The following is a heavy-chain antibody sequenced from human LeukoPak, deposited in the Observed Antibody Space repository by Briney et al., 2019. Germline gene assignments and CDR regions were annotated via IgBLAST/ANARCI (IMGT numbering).Heavy chain of an antibody. J-gene: IGHJ4*02. D-gene: IGHD6-13*01. CDR3: AKDPGLAAAFENYFDY. CDR1: GFTFSSYS. V-gene: IGHV3-21*01. Sequence: GGSLRLSCAASGFTFSSYSMNWVRQAPGKGLEWVSSISSSSSYIYYADSVKGRFTISRDNSKNTLYLQMNSLRAEDTAVYYCAKDPGLAAAFENYFDYWGQGTLVTVSS. CDR2: ISSSSSYI.